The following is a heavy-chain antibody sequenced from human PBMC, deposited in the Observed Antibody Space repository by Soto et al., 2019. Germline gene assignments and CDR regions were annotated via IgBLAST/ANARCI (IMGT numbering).Heavy chain of an antibody. D-gene: IGHD3-22*01. Sequence: SLTCTASGGSISSYYWSWIRQPPGKGLEWIGYIYYSGSTNYNSSLKSRVTISVDTSKNQLSLKLSSVTAADTAVYYCASATYYYHSSGYYGYYFDYWGQGTLVTVSS. CDR2: IYYSGST. V-gene: IGHV4-59*01. CDR3: ASATYYYHSSGYYGYYFDY. CDR1: GGSISSYY. J-gene: IGHJ4*02.